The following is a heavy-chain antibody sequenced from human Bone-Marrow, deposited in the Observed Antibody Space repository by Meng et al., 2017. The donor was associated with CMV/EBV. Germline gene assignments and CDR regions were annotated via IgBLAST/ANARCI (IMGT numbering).Heavy chain of an antibody. J-gene: IGHJ6*02. D-gene: IGHD1-26*01. CDR2: IRYDGSNK. CDR3: AKDTNSGSYYDYYYYYYGMDV. V-gene: IGHV3-30*02. CDR1: GLTFSSYG. Sequence: GGSLRLSCAASGLTFSSYGMHWVRQAPGKGLEWVAFIRYDGSNKYYADSVKGRFTISRDNSKNTLYLQMNSLRAEDTAVYYCAKDTNSGSYYDYYYYYYGMDVWGQGTTVTVSS.